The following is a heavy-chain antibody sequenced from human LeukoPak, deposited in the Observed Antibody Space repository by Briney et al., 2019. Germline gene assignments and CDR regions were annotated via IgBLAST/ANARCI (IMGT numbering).Heavy chain of an antibody. CDR3: AKDLGYSSSWFFFDY. D-gene: IGHD6-13*01. CDR1: GFTLSSYA. J-gene: IGHJ4*02. V-gene: IGHV3-23*01. Sequence: GGSLRLSCAASGFTLSSYAMSWVRQAPGKGLEWVSAISGSGGSTYYADSVKGRFTISRDNSKNTLYLQMNSLRAEDTAVYYCAKDLGYSSSWFFFDYWGQGTLVTVSS. CDR2: ISGSGGST.